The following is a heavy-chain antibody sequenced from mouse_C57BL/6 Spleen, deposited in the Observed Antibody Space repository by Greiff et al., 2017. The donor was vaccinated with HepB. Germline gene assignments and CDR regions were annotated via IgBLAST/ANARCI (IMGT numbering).Heavy chain of an antibody. J-gene: IGHJ3*01. CDR3: ARADYSNFWFAY. CDR1: GYTFTDYN. CDR2: INPNNGGT. D-gene: IGHD2-5*01. V-gene: IGHV1-22*01. Sequence: VQLQQSGPELVKPGASVKMSCKASGYTFTDYNMHWVKQSHGKSLEWIGYINPNNGGTSYNQKFKGKATLTVNKSSSTAYMELRSLTSEDSAVYYCARADYSNFWFAYWGQGTLVTVSA.